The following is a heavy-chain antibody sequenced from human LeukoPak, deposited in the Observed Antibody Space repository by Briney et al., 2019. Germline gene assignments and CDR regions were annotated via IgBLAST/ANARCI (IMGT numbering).Heavy chain of an antibody. Sequence: PGRSLRLSCAASGFTFSSYGMHWVRQAPGKGLEWVAVIWYGGSNKYYADSVKGRFTISRDNSKNTLYLQMNSLRAEDTAVYYCAKGVTTHWYFDLWGRGTLVTVSS. CDR2: IWYGGSNK. CDR1: GFTFSSYG. CDR3: AKGVTTHWYFDL. D-gene: IGHD1-14*01. J-gene: IGHJ2*01. V-gene: IGHV3-30*18.